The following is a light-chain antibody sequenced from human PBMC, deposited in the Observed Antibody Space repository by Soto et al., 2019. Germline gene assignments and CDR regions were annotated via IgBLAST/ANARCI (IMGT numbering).Light chain of an antibody. CDR2: EVS. CDR1: GSDVGNYNL. Sequence: QSALTQPASVAGSPGQSITISCTGTGSDVGNYNLLSWYQQHPGKAPKLIIYEVSHRPSGVSNRFSGSKSGNTASLTISGLQLEDEAHYYCSSYTVSVTVVFGGGTKLTVL. CDR3: SSYTVSVTVV. V-gene: IGLV2-14*02. J-gene: IGLJ2*01.